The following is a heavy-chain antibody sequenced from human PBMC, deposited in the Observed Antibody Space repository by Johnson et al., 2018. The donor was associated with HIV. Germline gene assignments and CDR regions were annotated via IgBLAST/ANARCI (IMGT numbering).Heavy chain of an antibody. J-gene: IGHJ3*02. CDR3: ATVVYYDSSALRMYAFDI. D-gene: IGHD3-22*01. V-gene: IGHV3-13*01. CDR2: IGTAGDT. CDR1: GFTFSSYD. Sequence: VQLVESGGGLVQPGGSLRLSCAASGFTFSSYDMHWVRQATGKGLEWVSAIGTAGDTYYPGSVKGRFTISRDNAKNSLYLQMNSLRAEDTAWYYCATVVYYDSSALRMYAFDIWGQGTMVTVSS.